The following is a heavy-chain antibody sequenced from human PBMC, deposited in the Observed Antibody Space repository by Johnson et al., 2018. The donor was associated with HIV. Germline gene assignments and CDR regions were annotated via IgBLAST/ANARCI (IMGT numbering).Heavy chain of an antibody. J-gene: IGHJ3*02. CDR3: ARDLTTYYNFWSGSNAGSDAFDI. CDR1: GFTFSNAC. D-gene: IGHD3-3*01. V-gene: IGHV3-30*04. CDR2: IPYDGSNK. Sequence: QVQLVESGGGLVQPGGSLRLSCAASGFTFSNACMSWVRQAPGKGLEWVAVIPYDGSNKYYADSVKGRFTISRDNSQNTLYLQMNSLRVEDTAVYYCARDLTTYYNFWSGSNAGSDAFDIWGQGTMVTVSS.